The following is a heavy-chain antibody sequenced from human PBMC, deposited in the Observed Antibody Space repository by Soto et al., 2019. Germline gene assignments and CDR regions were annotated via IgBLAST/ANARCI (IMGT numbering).Heavy chain of an antibody. Sequence: PSETLSLTCAVYGGYISGYYGSWMRQPPGKGLEWIGEINHSGSTNYNPSLKSRVTISVDTSKNQFSLKLSSVTAADSAVYYCAREGDDFHWCDPWGQGTLVTVSS. CDR2: INHSGST. V-gene: IGHV4-34*01. CDR1: GGYISGYY. J-gene: IGHJ5*02. D-gene: IGHD1-1*01. CDR3: AREGDDFHWCDP.